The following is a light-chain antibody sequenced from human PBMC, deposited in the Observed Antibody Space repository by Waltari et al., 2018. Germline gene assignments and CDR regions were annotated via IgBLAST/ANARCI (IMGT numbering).Light chain of an antibody. CDR3: CSYAGSHWV. CDR1: SSDVGGYNY. CDR2: DVS. J-gene: IGLJ3*02. Sequence: QSALTQPRSVSGSPGQSVTISCTGTSSDVGGYNYVSWYQQHPGKAPKLMIYDVSTRPSGVPGRFSCSKSGNTASLTISGLQAEDEADYYCCSYAGSHWVFGGGTKLTVL. V-gene: IGLV2-11*01.